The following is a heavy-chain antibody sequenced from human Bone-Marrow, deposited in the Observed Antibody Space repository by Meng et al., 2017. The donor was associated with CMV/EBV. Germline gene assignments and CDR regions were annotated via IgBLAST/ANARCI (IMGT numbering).Heavy chain of an antibody. V-gene: IGHV4-39*07. D-gene: IGHD6-13*01. CDR1: GGSIRSSSYD. Sequence: PQLLESGPGLVKPTETRSLTCTVSGGSIRSSSYDWDWIRQPPGKGLEWIGSIYYSGSTYYNPSLKSRVTISVDTSKNQFSLKLSSVTAADTAVYYCARVKKGMAMFDYWGQGTLVTVSS. CDR3: ARVKKGMAMFDY. CDR2: IYYSGST. J-gene: IGHJ4*02.